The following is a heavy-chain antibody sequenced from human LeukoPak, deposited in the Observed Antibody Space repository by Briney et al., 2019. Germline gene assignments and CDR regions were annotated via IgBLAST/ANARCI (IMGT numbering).Heavy chain of an antibody. J-gene: IGHJ4*02. D-gene: IGHD1-26*01. Sequence: GASVKVSCKTSGYSFTGYYMHWVRQAPGQGLEWMGWSNPNSGGTNYGQKFQGRVTMTRDTSISTAYMEMSRLGPDDTAVYFCARDLSGSYDYWGQGTLVTVSS. CDR1: GYSFTGYY. CDR2: SNPNSGGT. CDR3: ARDLSGSYDY. V-gene: IGHV1-2*02.